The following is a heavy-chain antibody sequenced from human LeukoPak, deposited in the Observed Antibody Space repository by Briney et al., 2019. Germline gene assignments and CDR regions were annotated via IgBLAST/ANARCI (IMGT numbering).Heavy chain of an antibody. CDR3: ARESGMNWYSSSWYFYYYYYMDV. D-gene: IGHD6-13*01. CDR1: GGSISSSNYY. Sequence: SETLSLTCTVSGGSISSSNYYWSWIRQPPGKGLEWIGEINHSGSTNYNPSLKSRVTISVDTSKNQFSLKLSSVTAADTAVYYCARESGMNWYSSSWYFYYYYYMDVWGKGTTVTISS. V-gene: IGHV4-39*07. J-gene: IGHJ6*03. CDR2: INHSGST.